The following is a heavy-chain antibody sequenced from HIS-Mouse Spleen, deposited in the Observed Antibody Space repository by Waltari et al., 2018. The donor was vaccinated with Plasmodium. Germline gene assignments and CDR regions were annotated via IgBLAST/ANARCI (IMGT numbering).Heavy chain of an antibody. CDR2: INPRGST. Sequence: QVQLQPWGAGLLKPSETLSLTCAVYGGSFSGYYWSWLLQPPGKGLEWIGEINPRGSTNYNPSLKSRVTISVDTSKNQFSLKLSSVTAADTAVYYCARGLRGHYWYFDLWGRGTLVTVSS. CDR1: GGSFSGYY. D-gene: IGHD3-10*01. J-gene: IGHJ2*01. CDR3: ARGLRGHYWYFDL. V-gene: IGHV4-34*01.